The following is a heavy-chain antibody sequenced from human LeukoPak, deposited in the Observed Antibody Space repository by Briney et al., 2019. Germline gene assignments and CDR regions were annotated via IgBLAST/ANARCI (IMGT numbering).Heavy chain of an antibody. Sequence: ASVKVSCKASGFTFTSSAMQWVRQARGQRLEWIGWIVVGSGNTNYAQKFQERVTITRDMSTSTAYMELSRLRSDDTAVYYCARHSRGGANWFDPWGQGTLVTVSS. CDR2: IVVGSGNT. J-gene: IGHJ5*02. V-gene: IGHV1-58*02. D-gene: IGHD3-10*01. CDR1: GFTFTSSA. CDR3: ARHSRGGANWFDP.